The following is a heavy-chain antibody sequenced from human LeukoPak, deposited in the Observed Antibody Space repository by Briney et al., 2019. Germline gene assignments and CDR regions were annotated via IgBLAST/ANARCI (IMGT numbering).Heavy chain of an antibody. V-gene: IGHV6-1*01. Sequence: SSQSLSLTCAISVDSVSGNSTAYNWIRQSPSRGLEWQGRTYYRSKWYNDCAVSVKSRIIINPDTSKNQLSLQLKSVTPEDTAVYYCARGGQGDGYSADEAFDFWGQGTMVTVPS. CDR2: TYYRSKWYN. D-gene: IGHD5-24*01. J-gene: IGHJ3*01. CDR3: ARGGQGDGYSADEAFDF. CDR1: VDSVSGNSTA.